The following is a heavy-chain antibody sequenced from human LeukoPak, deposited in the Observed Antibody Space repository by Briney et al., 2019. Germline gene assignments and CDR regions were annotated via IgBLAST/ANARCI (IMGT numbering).Heavy chain of an antibody. Sequence: SETLSLTCTVSGGSLISSDAYYWGWIRQPPGKGLEYIGTMSYSGSTYNNPSLKSRVTISVDASKNQFSLKLRSVTAADTAVYYCARRSYSAWFDPWGQGTLVTVSS. CDR3: ARRSYSAWFDP. V-gene: IGHV4-39*01. D-gene: IGHD3-22*01. J-gene: IGHJ5*02. CDR2: MSYSGST. CDR1: GGSLISSDAYY.